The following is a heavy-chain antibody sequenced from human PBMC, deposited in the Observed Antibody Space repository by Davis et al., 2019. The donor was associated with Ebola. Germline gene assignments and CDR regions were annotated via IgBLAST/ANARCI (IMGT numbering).Heavy chain of an antibody. V-gene: IGHV3-9*01. Sequence: PGGSLRLSCAASGFTFDDYAMHWVRQAPGKGLEWVSGISWNSGSIGYADSVKGRFTISRDNAKNSLYLQMNSLRDDDTAVYYCVRDKAYYYDSAGYYHGKHFDYWGQGTLVTVSS. CDR1: GFTFDDYA. CDR2: ISWNSGSI. D-gene: IGHD3-22*01. J-gene: IGHJ4*02. CDR3: VRDKAYYYDSAGYYHGKHFDY.